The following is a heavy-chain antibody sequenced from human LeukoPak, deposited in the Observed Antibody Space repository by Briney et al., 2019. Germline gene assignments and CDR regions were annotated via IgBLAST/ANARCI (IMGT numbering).Heavy chain of an antibody. Sequence: SVKVSCKASGGTFSSYAFSWVRQAPGQGLEWMGGIIPLYGTANYAQRFQGRVTITADESTSTAYMELSSLRSEDTAVYYCARGPFHDYGDYVWGGAGPYYFDYWGQGTLVTVSS. CDR2: IIPLYGTA. V-gene: IGHV1-69*01. D-gene: IGHD4-17*01. CDR3: ARGPFHDYGDYVWGGAGPYYFDY. CDR1: GGTFSSYA. J-gene: IGHJ4*02.